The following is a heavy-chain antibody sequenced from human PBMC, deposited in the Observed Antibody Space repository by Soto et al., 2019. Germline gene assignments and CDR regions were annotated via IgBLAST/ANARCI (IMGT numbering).Heavy chain of an antibody. J-gene: IGHJ6*01. CDR2: IIPILGTA. Sequence: AASVNVSGKASGGTFSSYAISWVRQAPGQGLEWMGAIIPILGTANYAQKFQGRVTITADKSTSTAYVELSSLRSEDTAVYYCARDACSIPSCYHYGTDVW. V-gene: IGHV1-69*06. CDR3: ARDACSIPSCYHYGTDV. CDR1: GGTFSSYA. D-gene: IGHD2-2*01.